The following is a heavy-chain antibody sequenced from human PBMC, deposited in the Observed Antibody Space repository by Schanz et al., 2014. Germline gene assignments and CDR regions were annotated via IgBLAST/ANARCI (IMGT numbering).Heavy chain of an antibody. V-gene: IGHV1-69*09. CDR1: GDTFRSYT. D-gene: IGHD3-22*01. CDR2: IIPITGIT. Sequence: QGQLVESGGEVKKPGASVKVSCKASGDTFRSYTINWVRHAPGQGLEWMGRIIPITGITNYAQKFQGRVTFTADKSTSTAFLEVNSLRSEDTAVYYCARAGQDYSDSSGYATYYFGNWGQGTLVTVSS. J-gene: IGHJ4*02. CDR3: ARAGQDYSDSSGYATYYFGN.